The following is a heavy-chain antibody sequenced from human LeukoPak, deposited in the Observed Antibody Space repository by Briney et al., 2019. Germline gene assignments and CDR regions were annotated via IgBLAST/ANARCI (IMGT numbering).Heavy chain of an antibody. D-gene: IGHD2-8*01. CDR1: GFTFSDYY. V-gene: IGHV3-11*04. J-gene: IGHJ4*02. CDR2: ISSSGSTI. CDR3: ARDLRMGYFDY. Sequence: GGSLRHXCAASGFTFSDYYMSWIRQAPGKGLEWVSYISSSGSTIYYADSVKGRFTISRDNAKNSLYLQMNSLRAEDTAVYYCARDLRMGYFDYRGQGTLVTVSS.